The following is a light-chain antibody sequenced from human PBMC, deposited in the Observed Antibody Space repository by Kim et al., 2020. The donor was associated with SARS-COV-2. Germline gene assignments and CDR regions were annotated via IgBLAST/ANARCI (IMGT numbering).Light chain of an antibody. CDR2: DVN. CDR1: SSDIGGYTY. Sequence: GQSITRCCTGTSSDIGGYTYVYWYQQHQGKAHRLMIYDVNNRPSGVSARFSGSKSGHTASLTISVLQAEDEADYYCSSYRSSNTLVFGGGTKVTVL. CDR3: SSYRSSNTLV. J-gene: IGLJ3*02. V-gene: IGLV2-14*03.